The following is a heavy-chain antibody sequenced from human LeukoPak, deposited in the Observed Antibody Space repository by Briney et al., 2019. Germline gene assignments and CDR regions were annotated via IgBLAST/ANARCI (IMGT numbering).Heavy chain of an antibody. CDR1: GFTFSNAW. CDR3: ASRKDQAAAGRMGAFDI. Sequence: GGSLRLSCAASGFTFSNAWMSWVRQAPGKGLEWVGRIKSKTDGGTTDYAAPVKGRFTISRDDSKNTLYLQMNSLRAEDTAVYYCASRKDQAAAGRMGAFDIWGQGTMVTVSS. D-gene: IGHD6-13*01. V-gene: IGHV3-15*01. CDR2: IKSKTDGGTT. J-gene: IGHJ3*02.